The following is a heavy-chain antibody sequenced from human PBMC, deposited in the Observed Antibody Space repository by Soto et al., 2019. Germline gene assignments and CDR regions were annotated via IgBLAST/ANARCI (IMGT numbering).Heavy chain of an antibody. J-gene: IGHJ4*02. D-gene: IGHD3-22*01. V-gene: IGHV4-39*01. CDR1: GGSISSSSSY. Sequence: QLQLQESGPGLVKPSETLSLTCTVSGGSISSSSSYWIWIRQPPGKGLEWVGSGYNSGSTHSNPSLKSRGTISVDTSKNQISLKLSSVTAADTAVYYCARNYYDGSGYFYWGQGTLVTVSS. CDR3: ARNYYDGSGYFY. CDR2: GYNSGST.